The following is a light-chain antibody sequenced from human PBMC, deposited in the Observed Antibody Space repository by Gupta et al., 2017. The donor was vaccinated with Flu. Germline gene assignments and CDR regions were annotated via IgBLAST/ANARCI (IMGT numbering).Light chain of an antibody. CDR3: QQSYSTPWT. CDR1: QSISPY. CDR2: AAS. Sequence: DIQMTQSPSSLSASVGDRVTITCRASQSISPYLNWYQQKPGKAPILLIYAASSLHTWTPSRFSGSESGADFTLTISSLQPEDFATYFCQQSYSTPWTFGQGTKVEI. V-gene: IGKV1-39*01. J-gene: IGKJ1*01.